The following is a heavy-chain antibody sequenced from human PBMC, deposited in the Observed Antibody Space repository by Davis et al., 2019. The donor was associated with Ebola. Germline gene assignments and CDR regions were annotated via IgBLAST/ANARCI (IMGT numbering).Heavy chain of an antibody. V-gene: IGHV4-59*01. D-gene: IGHD7-27*01. CDR3: ARTPQYTGHGCYFDF. Sequence: SETLSLTCTVSGGSMTTYYWNWIRQPPGKGLEWIGNIYYSGTTNYNPSLKSRVTISRDTSKSQFSLNVNSVTAADTAIYFCARTPQYTGHGCYFDFWGQGVLVTVSS. CDR1: GGSMTTYY. CDR2: IYYSGTT. J-gene: IGHJ4*02.